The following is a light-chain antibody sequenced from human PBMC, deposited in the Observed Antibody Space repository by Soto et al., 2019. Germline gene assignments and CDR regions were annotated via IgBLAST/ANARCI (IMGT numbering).Light chain of an antibody. CDR1: SSNIGAGYD. Sequence: QSVLTQPPLVSGAPGQRVTISCTGSSSNIGAGYDVHWYQQLPGRAPKLLIYGNTNRPSGVPDRFSGSKSGTSASLAITGLQAEDEADYYCLSFDSSLSVVFGGGTKVTV. J-gene: IGLJ2*01. CDR2: GNT. CDR3: LSFDSSLSVV. V-gene: IGLV1-40*01.